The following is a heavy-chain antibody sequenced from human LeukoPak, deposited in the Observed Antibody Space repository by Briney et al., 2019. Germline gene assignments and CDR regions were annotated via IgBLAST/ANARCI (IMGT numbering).Heavy chain of an antibody. CDR3: ARERDYYDSSGYYDYLRAFDI. CDR2: IIPIFGTA. D-gene: IGHD3-22*01. Sequence: SVKVSCKASGGTFISYAISWVRQAPGQGLEWMGGIIPIFGTANYAQKFQGRVTITPDKSTSTAYMELSRLRSEDTAVYYCARERDYYDSSGYYDYLRAFDIWGQGTMVTVSS. V-gene: IGHV1-69*06. J-gene: IGHJ3*02. CDR1: GGTFISYA.